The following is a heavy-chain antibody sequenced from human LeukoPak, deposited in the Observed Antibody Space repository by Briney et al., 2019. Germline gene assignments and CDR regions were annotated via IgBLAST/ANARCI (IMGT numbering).Heavy chain of an antibody. CDR1: GYTFTGYY. V-gene: IGHV1-2*04. J-gene: IGHJ6*03. Sequence: RASVKVSCKASGYTFTGYYMHWVRQAPGQGLEWMGWINPNSGGTNYAQKFQGWVTMTRDTSISTAYMELSGLTSDDTAVYYCARTAFQFGQYFYYMNVWGTGTTVTVSS. D-gene: IGHD3-3*02. CDR2: INPNSGGT. CDR3: ARTAFQFGQYFYYMNV.